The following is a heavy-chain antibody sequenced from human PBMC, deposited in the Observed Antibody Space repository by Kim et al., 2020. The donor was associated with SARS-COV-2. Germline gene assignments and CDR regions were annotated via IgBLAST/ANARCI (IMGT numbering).Heavy chain of an antibody. CDR2: ISSSSSTI. CDR1: GFTFSSYS. V-gene: IGHV3-48*04. Sequence: GGSLRLSCAASGFTFSSYSMNWVRQAPGKGLEWVSYISSSSSTIYYADSVKGQFTISRDNAKNSLYLQMNSLRAEDTAVYYCARGDIAAAGTSWFDPWGQGTLVTVSS. D-gene: IGHD6-13*01. J-gene: IGHJ5*02. CDR3: ARGDIAAAGTSWFDP.